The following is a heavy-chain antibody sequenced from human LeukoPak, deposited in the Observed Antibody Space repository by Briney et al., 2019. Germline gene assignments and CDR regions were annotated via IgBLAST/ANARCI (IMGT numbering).Heavy chain of an antibody. D-gene: IGHD4-17*01. Sequence: PGGSLRLSCAASGFSFSGYGMHWVRQAPGKGLEWVAFIRYDGSNKYYADSVKGRFPISSDNSKNTLYLQMNSLRAEDTAVYYCAKDHDYGDFVNEFLDYWGQGTLVTLPS. CDR2: IRYDGSNK. V-gene: IGHV3-30*02. J-gene: IGHJ4*02. CDR1: GFSFSGYG. CDR3: AKDHDYGDFVNEFLDY.